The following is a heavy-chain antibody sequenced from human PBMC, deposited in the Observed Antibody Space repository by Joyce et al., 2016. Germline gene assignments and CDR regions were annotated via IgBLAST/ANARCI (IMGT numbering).Heavy chain of an antibody. Sequence: QVQLQQSGPGLVKPSQTLSLTCAISGDSVSSNSAAWNWIRQSPSRGLEWLGRTYNRSKWYNDYAVSVKSRITINPDTPKNQFSLQLNSVTPEDAAVYYCARAGYYHTSGYYYPNFDYWGPGTLVTVSS. CDR3: ARAGYYHTSGYYYPNFDY. V-gene: IGHV6-1*01. CDR1: GDSVSSNSAA. CDR2: TYNRSKWYN. J-gene: IGHJ4*02. D-gene: IGHD3-22*01.